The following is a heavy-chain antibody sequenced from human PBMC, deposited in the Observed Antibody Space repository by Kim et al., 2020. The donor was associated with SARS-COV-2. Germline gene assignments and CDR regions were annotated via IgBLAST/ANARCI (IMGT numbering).Heavy chain of an antibody. CDR2: ISGSGVST. Sequence: GGSLRLSCAASGFTFNNYAMNWVRQAPGKGLEWVSTISGSGVSTYYADSVKGRFTISRDNSKNTLYLQMNSLRAEDTAVYYCAKRLQQRGGSYYYNAMDVWGQGTTVTVSS. V-gene: IGHV3-23*01. D-gene: IGHD6-13*01. CDR3: AKRLQQRGGSYYYNAMDV. J-gene: IGHJ6*02. CDR1: GFTFNNYA.